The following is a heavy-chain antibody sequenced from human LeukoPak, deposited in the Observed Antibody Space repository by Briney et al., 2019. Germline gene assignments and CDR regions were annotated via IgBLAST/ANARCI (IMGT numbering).Heavy chain of an antibody. Sequence: GGSLRLSCAASGFTFSSYGMHWVRQAPGKGLEWVAVISYDGSNKYYADSVKGRFTISRDNSKNTLYLQMNSLRAEDTAVYYCAKDRWGSYYDSSGYYAYFDYWGQGTLVTVSS. V-gene: IGHV3-30*18. D-gene: IGHD3-22*01. J-gene: IGHJ4*02. CDR1: GFTFSSYG. CDR2: ISYDGSNK. CDR3: AKDRWGSYYDSSGYYAYFDY.